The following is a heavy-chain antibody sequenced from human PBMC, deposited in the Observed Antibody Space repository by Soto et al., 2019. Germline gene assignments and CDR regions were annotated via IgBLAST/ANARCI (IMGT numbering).Heavy chain of an antibody. D-gene: IGHD5-18*01. V-gene: IGHV4-30-2*01. CDR3: ARLRIQLWSGTLDY. CDR1: GGSISSGGYS. CDR2: IYHSGST. Sequence: PSETLSLTCAVSGGSISSGGYSWSWIRQPPGKGLEWIGYIYHSGSTYYNPSLKSRVTISVDRSKNQFSLKLSSVTAADTAVYYCARLRIQLWSGTLDYWGQGTLVTVSS. J-gene: IGHJ4*02.